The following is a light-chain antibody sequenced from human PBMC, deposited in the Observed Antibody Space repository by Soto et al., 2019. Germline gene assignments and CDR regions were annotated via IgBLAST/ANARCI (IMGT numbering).Light chain of an antibody. CDR2: DNN. V-gene: IGLV1-51*01. CDR1: GSKIGDNY. J-gene: IGLJ2*01. CDR3: VTWDSGLSVV. Sequence: QSVLTQPPSVSAAPGQKVTISCSGSGSKIGDNYVSWYQQLPGKAPKLLIYDNNKRTSGIPDRFSGSKSGTSATLGITGLQTGDEADYYCVTWDSGLSVVFGGGTKLTVL.